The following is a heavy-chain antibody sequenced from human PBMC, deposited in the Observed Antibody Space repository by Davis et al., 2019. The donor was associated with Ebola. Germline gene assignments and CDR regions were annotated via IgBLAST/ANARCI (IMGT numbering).Heavy chain of an antibody. CDR2: ISSGGHDT. J-gene: IGHJ2*01. Sequence: PGGSLRLSYGASGFTFSRHSMNWVRQAPGKGLEWIAFISSGGHDTYYADSVRGRLTISRDNAKNLLYLQLNSLRDEDTALYYCAKDAEDGSGNWFFDFRGRGALVTVSS. D-gene: IGHD5-24*01. V-gene: IGHV3-48*02. CDR1: GFTFSRHS. CDR3: AKDAEDGSGNWFFDF.